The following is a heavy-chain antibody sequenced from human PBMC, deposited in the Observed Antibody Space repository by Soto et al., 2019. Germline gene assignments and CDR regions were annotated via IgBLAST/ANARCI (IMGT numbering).Heavy chain of an antibody. CDR2: IHPSDSDT. CDR3: ARRTVTTYAFDI. J-gene: IGHJ3*02. V-gene: IGHV5-51*01. D-gene: IGHD4-17*01. CDR1: VYSFTSQW. Sequence: GESLKIACKGSVYSFTSQWIGWVRQMPGKGPELMGIIHPSDSDTRYSPSFEGQVTISVDKSISTAYLQWSSLVASDTAMYYCARRTVTTYAFDIWGQGTMVTVSS.